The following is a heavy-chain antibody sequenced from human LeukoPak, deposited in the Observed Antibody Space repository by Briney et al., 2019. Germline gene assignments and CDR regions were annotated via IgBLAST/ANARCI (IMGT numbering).Heavy chain of an antibody. J-gene: IGHJ6*02. CDR3: ASKRYDILTGYYKGYYYYGMDV. CDR1: GYTFTSYG. CDR2: ISAYNGNT. V-gene: IGHV1-18*01. Sequence: ASVKVSCKASGYTFTSYGISWVRQAPGQGREWMGWISAYNGNTNYAQKLQGRVTMTTDTSTSTAYMELRSLRSDDTAVYYCASKRYDILTGYYKGYYYYGMDVWGQGTTVTVSS. D-gene: IGHD3-9*01.